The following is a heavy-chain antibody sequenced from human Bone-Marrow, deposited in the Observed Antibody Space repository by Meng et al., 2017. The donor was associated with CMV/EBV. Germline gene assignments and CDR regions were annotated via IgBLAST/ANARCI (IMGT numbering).Heavy chain of an antibody. CDR3: ARMDFWSGYYGDY. CDR2: IYYSGST. D-gene: IGHD3-3*01. J-gene: IGHJ4*02. Sequence: SETLSLTCTVSGGSISSGDYYWSWIRQPPGKGLEWIGYIYYSGSTYYNPSLKSRVTISVDTFKNQFSLKLSSVTAADTAVYYCARMDFWSGYYGDYWGQGTLVTVYS. CDR1: GGSISSGDYY. V-gene: IGHV4-30-4*08.